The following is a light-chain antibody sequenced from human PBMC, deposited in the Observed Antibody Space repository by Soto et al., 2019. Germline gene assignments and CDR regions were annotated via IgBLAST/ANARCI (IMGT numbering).Light chain of an antibody. Sequence: EIVLTQSPGTLSLSPGERATLSCRASQSVFNNHIGWYQQKPGQAPRRLIFGASFRATGIPDRFSGSGSGTDFTLTISRLEPEDFAVYYCQQYGGSSRTFGQGTKVDIK. CDR3: QQYGGSSRT. J-gene: IGKJ1*01. CDR2: GAS. CDR1: QSVFNNH. V-gene: IGKV3-20*01.